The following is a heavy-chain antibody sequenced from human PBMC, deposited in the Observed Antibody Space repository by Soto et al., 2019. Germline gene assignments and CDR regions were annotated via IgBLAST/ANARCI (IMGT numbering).Heavy chain of an antibody. V-gene: IGHV1-69*13. J-gene: IGHJ4*02. CDR1: EGTFSSYA. Sequence: SVKVSSKASEGTFSSYAISWVRQAPGQGREWRGGIIPIFGTANYAQKFHGRVKITADESTSTDYMELSSLRSEDTAVYYCARNPGNRFDYWGQGTLVTVSS. CDR2: IIPIFGTA. D-gene: IGHD3-10*01. CDR3: ARNPGNRFDY.